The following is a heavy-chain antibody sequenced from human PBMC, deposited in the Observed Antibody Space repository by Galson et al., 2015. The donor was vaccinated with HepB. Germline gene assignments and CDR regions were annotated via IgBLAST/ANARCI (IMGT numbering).Heavy chain of an antibody. V-gene: IGHV3-30*18. D-gene: IGHD4-17*01. CDR3: AKGRLTTYEEGYFQH. J-gene: IGHJ1*01. Sequence: SLRLSCAASGFTLSSYGMHWVRQAPGKGLEWVAVISYDGSNKYYADSVKGRFTISRDNSKNTLYLQMNSLRAEDTAVYYCAKGRLTTYEEGYFQHWGQGTLVTVSS. CDR1: GFTLSSYG. CDR2: ISYDGSNK.